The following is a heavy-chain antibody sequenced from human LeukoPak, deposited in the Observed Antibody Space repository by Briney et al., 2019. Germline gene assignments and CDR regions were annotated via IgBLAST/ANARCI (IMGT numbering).Heavy chain of an antibody. CDR3: ARHSGAFDI. J-gene: IGHJ3*02. V-gene: IGHV4-39*01. CDR1: GGSISSTSYY. Sequence: PSETLSLTCTVSGGSISSTSYYWGWIRQPPGKGLEWIGSIYYTGSTYYNPSLKSRVTISVDTSKNQFSLKLNSVTAADTAVYYCARHSGAFDIWRQGTMVTVSS. CDR2: IYYTGST.